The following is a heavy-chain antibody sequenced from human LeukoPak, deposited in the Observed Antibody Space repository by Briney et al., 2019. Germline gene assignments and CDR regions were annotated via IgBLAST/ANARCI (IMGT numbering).Heavy chain of an antibody. CDR2: ISSNSRTI. CDR3: ARGSYTGFDLYFDY. CDR1: GFSFSTQE. D-gene: IGHD5-12*01. J-gene: IGHJ4*02. V-gene: IGHV3-48*03. Sequence: TGGSLRLSCATSGFSFSTQEMTWVRQAPGKGLEWVSYISSNSRTIYYADSVKGRFTISRDNTRNSVFLQLNSLRVGDTGFYYCARGSYTGFDLYFDYWGQGTLVTVSS.